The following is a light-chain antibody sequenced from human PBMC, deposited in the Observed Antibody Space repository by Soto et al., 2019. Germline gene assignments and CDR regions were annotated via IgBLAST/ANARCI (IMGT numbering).Light chain of an antibody. Sequence: DIVMTQSADSLAVSLGERATINCKSSQSVFSNSNNKKYLAWYQQKPGQPPKLLIHWASIRESGVPDRFSGSGSGTDSTLTINSLQAEDVAVYYCQQYYSTPWTFGQGTKVDIK. CDR3: QQYYSTPWT. CDR2: WAS. V-gene: IGKV4-1*01. J-gene: IGKJ1*01. CDR1: QSVFSNSNNKKY.